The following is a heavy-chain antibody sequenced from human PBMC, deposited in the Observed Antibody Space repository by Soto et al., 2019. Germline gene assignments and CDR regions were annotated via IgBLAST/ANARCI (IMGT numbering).Heavy chain of an antibody. Sequence: LSLTCSVSGGSVSNKTYYWSWIRQPPGKRLEWIGYVYYSGSTSYNPSLKSRVTISVDTSKNQFSLRLRSVTAADTAVYYCARQASEQWFAPWGQGILVTVSS. CDR3: ARQASEQWFAP. CDR2: VYYSGST. V-gene: IGHV4-39*01. D-gene: IGHD6-13*01. CDR1: GGSVSNKTYY. J-gene: IGHJ5*02.